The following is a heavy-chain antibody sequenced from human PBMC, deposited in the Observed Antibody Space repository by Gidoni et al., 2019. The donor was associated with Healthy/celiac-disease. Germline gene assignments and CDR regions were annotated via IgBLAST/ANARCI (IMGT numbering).Heavy chain of an antibody. V-gene: IGHV5-10-1*03. Sequence: EVQLVQSGAEVTKPGESLRISCKGSGYSFTSYWISWVRQMPGKGLEGMGMIDPSDSYTNYSSAFKGHVTISADKYISTAYLQWSSLKASDTAMYYCARHDLAVVTPFDYWGQGTLVTVSS. CDR2: IDPSDSYT. CDR1: GYSFTSYW. CDR3: ARHDLAVVTPFDY. D-gene: IGHD2-15*01. J-gene: IGHJ4*02.